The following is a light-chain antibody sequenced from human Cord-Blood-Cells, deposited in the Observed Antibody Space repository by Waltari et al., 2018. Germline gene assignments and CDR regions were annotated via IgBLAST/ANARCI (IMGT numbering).Light chain of an antibody. Sequence: DIQMTQSPSSLSASVGDRVTITCRASQSISSYLNWYQQKPGKAPKLLSYAASSLQSGVPSRFSGSGSGTDFTLTISSLQPEDVATYYCQQSYSTPFTFGPGTKVDIK. V-gene: IGKV1-39*01. CDR1: QSISSY. CDR2: AAS. J-gene: IGKJ3*01. CDR3: QQSYSTPFT.